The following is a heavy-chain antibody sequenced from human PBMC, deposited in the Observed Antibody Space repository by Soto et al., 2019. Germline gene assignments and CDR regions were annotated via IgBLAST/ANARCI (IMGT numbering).Heavy chain of an antibody. CDR1: GGTFSSYA. V-gene: IGHV1-69*12. CDR2: NVPIVDTS. J-gene: IGHJ4*02. D-gene: IGHD2-15*01. Sequence: QVQLVQSGAEVRQPASSVKVSCKTSGGTFSSYAISWVRQAPGQGLEWMGGNVPIVDTSTYAQKFQGRVTISADDSSSTAYMALSSLRSDDTAIYYCVRVVAIPGSPDNWGQGTLVTVSS. CDR3: VRVVAIPGSPDN.